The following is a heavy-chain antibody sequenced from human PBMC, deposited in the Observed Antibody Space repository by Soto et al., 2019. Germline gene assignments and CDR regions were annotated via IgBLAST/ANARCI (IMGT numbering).Heavy chain of an antibody. V-gene: IGHV3-33*01. J-gene: IGHJ4*02. CDR3: ARWGPDKVLDY. D-gene: IGHD3-16*01. CDR1: GFTFGSHG. Sequence: QVQLVESGGGVVQPGRSLRVSCAASGFTFGSHGMHWVRQAPGKGLEWVAVIWYDGSNKYYGESVKGRFIISRDNSKNTVDLQMNSLRAEDTAIYYCARWGPDKVLDYWGQGTLVTVSS. CDR2: IWYDGSNK.